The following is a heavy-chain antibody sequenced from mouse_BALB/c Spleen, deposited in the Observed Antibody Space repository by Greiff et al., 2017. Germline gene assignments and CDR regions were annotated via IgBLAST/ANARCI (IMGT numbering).Heavy chain of an antibody. V-gene: IGHV5-4*02. CDR2: ISDGGSYT. D-gene: IGHD1-2*01. CDR1: GFTFSDYY. J-gene: IGHJ3*01. CDR3: ARDRDYYGSAWFAY. Sequence: DVMLVESGGGLVKPGGSLKLSCAASGFTFSDYYMYWVRQTPEKRLEWVATISDGGSYTYYPDSVKGRFTISRDNAKNNLYLQMSSLKSEDTAMYYCARDRDYYGSAWFAYWGQGTLVTVSA.